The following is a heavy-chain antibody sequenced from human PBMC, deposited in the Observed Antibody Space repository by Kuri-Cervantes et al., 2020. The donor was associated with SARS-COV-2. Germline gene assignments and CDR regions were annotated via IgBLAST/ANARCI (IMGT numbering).Heavy chain of an antibody. CDR3: AKDIKSQLPHDAFDI. CDR2: IIPIFGTA. V-gene: IGHV1-69*05. CDR1: GYTFTSYG. J-gene: IGHJ3*02. D-gene: IGHD2-2*01. Sequence: SVKVSCKASGYTFTSYGISWVRQAPGQGLEWMGGIIPIFGTANYAQKFQGRVTITTDESTSTAYMELSSLRSEDTAVYYCAKDIKSQLPHDAFDIWGQGTMVTVSS.